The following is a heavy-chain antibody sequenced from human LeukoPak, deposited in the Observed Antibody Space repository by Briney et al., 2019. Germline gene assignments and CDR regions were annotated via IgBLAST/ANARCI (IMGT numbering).Heavy chain of an antibody. CDR1: GFTFSSYG. CDR3: ARDWVDY. J-gene: IGHJ4*02. CDR2: ISYDGSNK. Sequence: GGSLRLSCAASGFTFSSYGMHWVRQAPGKGLEWVAVISYDGSNKYYADSVKGRFTISRDNSKNMLYLQMNSLRAEDTAVYYCARDWVDYWGQGTLVTVSS. D-gene: IGHD7-27*01. V-gene: IGHV3-30*03.